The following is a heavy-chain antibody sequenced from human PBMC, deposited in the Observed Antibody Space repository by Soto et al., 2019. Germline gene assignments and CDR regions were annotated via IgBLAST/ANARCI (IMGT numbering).Heavy chain of an antibody. CDR2: IKSKADGGTT. V-gene: IGHV3-15*01. D-gene: IGHD1-26*01. J-gene: IGHJ5*02. Sequence: EVQLEESGGGLVKPGGSLRLSCAASGFSFSHAWMTWVRQVPGKGLEWIGRIKSKADGGTTDYAVPVQGRSTISKDDSKNRLYRHMNSLKTEDTAMYDCVTVPWKVIVVTWGQGTLVTVSA. CDR1: GFSFSHAW. CDR3: VTVPWKVIVVT.